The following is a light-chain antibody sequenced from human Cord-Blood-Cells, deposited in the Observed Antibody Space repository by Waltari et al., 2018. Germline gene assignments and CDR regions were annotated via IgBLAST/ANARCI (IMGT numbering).Light chain of an antibody. CDR1: QSGLSSPNNKNY. J-gene: IGKJ3*01. V-gene: IGKV4-1*01. CDR3: QQYFSTPFA. Sequence: DSVMTQSPDSLAVSVGERATTTCKARQSGLSSPNNKNYLAWYQQKPGHPPKLRICLASTRESGVPDRISGSGSGTDFALTICSLQAEDVAVDYCQQYFSTPFAFGPVTKVDIK. CDR2: LAS.